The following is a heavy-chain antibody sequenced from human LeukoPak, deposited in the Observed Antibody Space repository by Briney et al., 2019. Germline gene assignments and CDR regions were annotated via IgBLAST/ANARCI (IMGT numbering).Heavy chain of an antibody. Sequence: SVKVSCKVSGYTLTELSMHWVRQAPGKGLEWMGGFDPEDGETIYAQKFQGRVTMTEDTSTDTAYMELSSLRSEDTAVYYCAAGRGIVVVPAAIIFDYWGQGTLVTVSS. CDR3: AAGRGIVVVPAAIIFDY. J-gene: IGHJ4*02. V-gene: IGHV1-24*01. D-gene: IGHD2-2*02. CDR2: FDPEDGET. CDR1: GYTLTELS.